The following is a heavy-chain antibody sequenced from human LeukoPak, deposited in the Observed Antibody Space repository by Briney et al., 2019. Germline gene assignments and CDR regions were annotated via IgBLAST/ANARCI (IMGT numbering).Heavy chain of an antibody. CDR1: GGSISSGSYY. J-gene: IGHJ4*02. CDR2: IYTSGST. D-gene: IGHD3-3*01. CDR3: ARRDFGVVIGGSY. V-gene: IGHV4-61*02. Sequence: KPSETLSLTCTVSGGSISSGSYYWSWIRQPAGKGLEWIGRIYTSGSTNYNPSLKSRVTISVDTSKNQFSLKLSSVTAADTAVYYCARRDFGVVIGGSYWGQGTPVTVSS.